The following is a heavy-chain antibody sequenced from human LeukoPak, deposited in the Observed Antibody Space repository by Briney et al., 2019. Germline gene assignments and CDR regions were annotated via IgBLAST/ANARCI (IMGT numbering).Heavy chain of an antibody. CDR3: ATEKMRLIQLVFIRGSGLIDY. CDR2: IYYSGST. CDR1: GGSISSSSYY. Sequence: KPSETLSLTCTVSGGSISSSSYYWGWIRQPPGKGLEWIGSIYYSGSTYYNPSLKSRVTISVDTSKNQFSLKLSSVTAADTAVYYCATEKMRLIQLVFIRGSGLIDYWGQGTLVTVSS. D-gene: IGHD6-13*01. V-gene: IGHV4-39*01. J-gene: IGHJ4*02.